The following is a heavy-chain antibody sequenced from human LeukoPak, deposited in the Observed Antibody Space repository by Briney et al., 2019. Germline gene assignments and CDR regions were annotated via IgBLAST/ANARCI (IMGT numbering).Heavy chain of an antibody. Sequence: GGSLRLSCAASGFTVSTNYMSWVRQAPGKGLEWVSSISSSSSYIYYADSVKGRFTISRDNAKNSLYLQMNSLRAEDTAVYYCASHLPYSSGWSSFDYWGQGTLVTVSS. CDR1: GFTVSTNY. D-gene: IGHD6-19*01. J-gene: IGHJ4*02. CDR2: ISSSSSYI. V-gene: IGHV3-21*01. CDR3: ASHLPYSSGWSSFDY.